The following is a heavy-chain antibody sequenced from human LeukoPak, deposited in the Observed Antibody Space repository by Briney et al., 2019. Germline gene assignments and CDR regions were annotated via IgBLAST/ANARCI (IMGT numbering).Heavy chain of an antibody. CDR1: GYTFTSYD. CDR2: MNPNSGNT. D-gene: IGHD6-13*01. J-gene: IGHJ6*03. CDR3: ARGGRSSWFRPALYYYYYMDV. Sequence: ASVKVSCKASGYTFTSYDIKWVRQATGQGLEWMGWMNPNSGNTGYAQKFQGRVTMTRNTSISTAYMELSSLRSEDTAVYYCARGGRSSWFRPALYYYYYMDVWGKGTTVTVSS. V-gene: IGHV1-8*01.